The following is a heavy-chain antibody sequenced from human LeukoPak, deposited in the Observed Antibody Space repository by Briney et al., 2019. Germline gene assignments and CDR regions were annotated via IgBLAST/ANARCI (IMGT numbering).Heavy chain of an antibody. CDR2: ISGSGGTT. CDR3: AKVPRWDYSDSSGHYRGSY. D-gene: IGHD3-22*01. V-gene: IGHV3-23*01. J-gene: IGHJ4*02. CDR1: GFTFSSYA. Sequence: GGSLILSCAASGFTFSSYAMSWVRQAPGKGLEWVSAISGSGGTTYYADSVNGRFTISRDNSKNTMYLQMNSLRAEDTAVYYCAKVPRWDYSDSSGHYRGSYWGQGTLVTVSS.